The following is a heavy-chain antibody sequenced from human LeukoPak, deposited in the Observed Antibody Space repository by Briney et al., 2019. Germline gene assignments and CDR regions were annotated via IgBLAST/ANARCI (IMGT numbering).Heavy chain of an antibody. J-gene: IGHJ3*02. CDR1: GFTFSNAW. CDR3: TTSSGIRSYDAFNI. D-gene: IGHD1-26*01. CDR2: IKSKTDGGTT. V-gene: IGHV3-15*01. Sequence: GGSLRLSCAASGFTFSNAWMSWVRQAPGKGLEWVGRIKSKTDGGTTDYAAPVKGRFTISRDDSKNTLYLQMNSLKTEDTAVYYCTTSSGIRSYDAFNIWGQGTMVTASS.